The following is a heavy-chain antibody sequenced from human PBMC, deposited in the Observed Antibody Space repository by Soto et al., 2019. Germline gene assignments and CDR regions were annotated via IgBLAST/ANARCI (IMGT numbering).Heavy chain of an antibody. J-gene: IGHJ6*02. D-gene: IGHD3-10*01. CDR3: TTTYYYGSGSYYNGHYYYYYGMDV. V-gene: IGHV3-49*03. CDR1: GFTFGDYA. CDR2: IRSKAYGGTT. Sequence: GGSLRLSCTASGFTFGDYAMSWFRQAPGKGLEWVGFIRSKAYGGTTEYAASVKGRFTISRDDSKSIAYLQMNSLKTEDTALYYCTTTYYYGSGSYYNGHYYYYYGMDVWGQGTTVTVSS.